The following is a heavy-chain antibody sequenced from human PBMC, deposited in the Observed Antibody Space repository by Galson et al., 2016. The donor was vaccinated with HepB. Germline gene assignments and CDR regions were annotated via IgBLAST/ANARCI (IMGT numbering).Heavy chain of an antibody. Sequence: SLRLSCAASGFTFDDHDMHWVRQAPGKGLEWVSIINADGGSGGYVESVKGRFTVSRDNSKNTMFLQMDSLGPEDTALYFCVKNKGVYSSTSWFFDLWGRGTLVTVSS. CDR2: INADGGSG. D-gene: IGHD4-11*01. CDR1: GFTFDDHD. V-gene: IGHV3-9*01. J-gene: IGHJ2*01. CDR3: VKNKGVYSSTSWFFDL.